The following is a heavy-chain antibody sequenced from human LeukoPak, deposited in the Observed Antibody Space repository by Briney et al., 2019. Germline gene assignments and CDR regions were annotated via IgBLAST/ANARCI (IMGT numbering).Heavy chain of an antibody. V-gene: IGHV3-74*01. D-gene: IGHD3-10*01. CDR2: INSDGSST. CDR1: GFTFSSYW. Sequence: GGSLRLSCAASGFTFSSYWMHWVRQAPGKGLVWVSRINSDGSSTSYADSVKGRFTISRDNAKNTLSLQMKSLRAEDTAVYYCARGGPVLLWFCDAFDIWGQGTMVTVSS. J-gene: IGHJ3*02. CDR3: ARGGPVLLWFCDAFDI.